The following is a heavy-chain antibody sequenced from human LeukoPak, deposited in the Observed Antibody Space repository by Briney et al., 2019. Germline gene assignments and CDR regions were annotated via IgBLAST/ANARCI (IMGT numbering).Heavy chain of an antibody. CDR1: GYTFTSYG. Sequence: ASVKVSCKASGYTFTSYGISWVRQAPGQGLEWMGWISAYNGNTNYAQKFQGRVTITADESTSTAYMELSSLRSEDTAVYYCASDILRTIGPLVSVPHFDYWGQGTLVTVSS. D-gene: IGHD3-9*01. V-gene: IGHV1-18*01. J-gene: IGHJ4*02. CDR2: ISAYNGNT. CDR3: ASDILRTIGPLVSVPHFDY.